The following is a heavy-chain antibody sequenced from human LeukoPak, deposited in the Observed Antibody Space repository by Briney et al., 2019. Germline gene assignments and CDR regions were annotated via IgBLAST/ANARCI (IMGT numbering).Heavy chain of an antibody. J-gene: IGHJ4*02. CDR1: GGSISSYY. CDR3: ASPLHSPDYGDSH. V-gene: IGHV4-59*08. Sequence: SETLSLTRTVSGGSISSYYWGWIRQPPGKGLEWIGSIYHSGSTYYNPSLKSRITISVDTSKNQFSLKLSSVTAADTAVYYCASPLHSPDYGDSHWGQGTLVTVSS. CDR2: IYHSGST. D-gene: IGHD4-17*01.